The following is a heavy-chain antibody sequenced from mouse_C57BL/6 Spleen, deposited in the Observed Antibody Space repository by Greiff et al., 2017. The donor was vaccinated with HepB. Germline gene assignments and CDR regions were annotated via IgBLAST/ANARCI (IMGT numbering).Heavy chain of an antibody. CDR3: ARDGPTVGYFDV. CDR2: INYDGSST. V-gene: IGHV5-16*01. CDR1: GFTFSDYY. J-gene: IGHJ1*03. Sequence: EVKLVESEGGLVQPGSSMKLSCTASGFTFSDYYMAWVRQVPEKGLEWVANINYDGSSTYYLDSLKSRFIISRDNAKNILYLQMSSLKSEDTATYYCARDGPTVGYFDVWGTGTTVTVSS. D-gene: IGHD1-1*01.